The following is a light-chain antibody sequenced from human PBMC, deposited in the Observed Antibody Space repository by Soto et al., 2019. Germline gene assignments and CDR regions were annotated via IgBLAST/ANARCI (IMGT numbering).Light chain of an antibody. CDR1: SGHSSYA. Sequence: QPVPTQSPSASASLGASVKLTCTLSSGHSSYAIAWHQQQPEKGPRYLMKLNSDGSHSKGDGIPDRFSGSSSGAERYLTISSLQSEDEADYYCQTWGTGIWVFGGGTKLTVL. CDR2: LNSDGSH. CDR3: QTWGTGIWV. V-gene: IGLV4-69*01. J-gene: IGLJ3*02.